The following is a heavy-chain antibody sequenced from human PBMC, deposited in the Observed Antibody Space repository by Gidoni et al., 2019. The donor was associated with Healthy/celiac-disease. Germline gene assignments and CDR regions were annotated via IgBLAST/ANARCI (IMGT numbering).Heavy chain of an antibody. Sequence: QLQLQESGPGLVKPSETLSLTCTVSGGSISSSSYYWGWIRQPPGKGLEWIGSISYSGSTYYNPSLKIRVTISVDTSKNQFSLKLSSVTAADTAVYYCARRTNWFDPWGQGTLVTVSS. J-gene: IGHJ5*02. CDR1: GGSISSSSYY. V-gene: IGHV4-39*01. CDR3: ARRTNWFDP. CDR2: ISYSGST.